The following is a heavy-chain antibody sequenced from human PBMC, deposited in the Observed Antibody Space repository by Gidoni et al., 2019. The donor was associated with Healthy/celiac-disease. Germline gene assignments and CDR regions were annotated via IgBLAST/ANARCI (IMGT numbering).Heavy chain of an antibody. D-gene: IGHD3-10*01. V-gene: IGHV4-59*01. CDR2: IYDSGRT. Sequence: QVQLQASGPGLVKPSATLSLTCTVSGGSISSYYWSWLRQHPGKGLEWIGYIYDSGRTNYNPSRKSRVTISVDTSKNQFSLKLSSVTAADTAVYYCARGPPMVRGKGGMDVWGQGTTVTVSS. CDR1: GGSISSYY. CDR3: ARGPPMVRGKGGMDV. J-gene: IGHJ6*02.